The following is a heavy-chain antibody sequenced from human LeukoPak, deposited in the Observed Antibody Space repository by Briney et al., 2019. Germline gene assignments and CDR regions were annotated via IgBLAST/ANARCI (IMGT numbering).Heavy chain of an antibody. Sequence: GGSLRLSCAASGFTFSTYAMNWVRQAPGKGLEWVSGITGSGGSAYFAESVKGRFTISRDNSKNTLYLQMISLRAEDTAIYYCAKYRTSPPYGLDVWGQGTTVTVSS. CDR1: GFTFSTYA. V-gene: IGHV3-23*01. CDR3: AKYRTSPPYGLDV. J-gene: IGHJ6*02. CDR2: ITGSGGSA. D-gene: IGHD4-11*01.